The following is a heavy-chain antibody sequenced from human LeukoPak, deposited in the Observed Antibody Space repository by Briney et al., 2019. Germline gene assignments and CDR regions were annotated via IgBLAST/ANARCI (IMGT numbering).Heavy chain of an antibody. Sequence: ASVKVSCKASGYTFTSYYMHWVRQAPGQGLEWMGIINPSGGSTSYAQKFQGGVTMTRDTSTSTVYMELSSLRSEDTAVYYCAREGSIFGVVIIRKFDYWGQGTLVTVSS. J-gene: IGHJ4*02. CDR1: GYTFTSYY. CDR3: AREGSIFGVVIIRKFDY. CDR2: INPSGGST. V-gene: IGHV1-46*01. D-gene: IGHD3-3*01.